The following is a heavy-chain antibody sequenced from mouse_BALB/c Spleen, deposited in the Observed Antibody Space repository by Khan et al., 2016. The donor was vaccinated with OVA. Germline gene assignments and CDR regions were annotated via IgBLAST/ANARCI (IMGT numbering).Heavy chain of an antibody. V-gene: IGHV3-2*02. CDR3: ARGRAY. D-gene: IGHD3-3*01. Sequence: EVQLLETGPGLVKPSQSLSLTCTVTGYSIPSDYAWNWIRQFPGNKLEWMGYISYSGRTSYTPSLKSRISITRDTSKNQFFLQLNSVTTEDTATYYCARGRAYWGQGTLVTVSA. CDR1: GYSIPSDYA. CDR2: ISYSGRT. J-gene: IGHJ3*01.